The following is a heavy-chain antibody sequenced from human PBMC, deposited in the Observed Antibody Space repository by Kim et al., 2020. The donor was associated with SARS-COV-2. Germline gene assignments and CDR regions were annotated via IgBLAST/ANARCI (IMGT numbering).Heavy chain of an antibody. CDR3: ARDSRYYYDSSGYYYPYYYGMDV. V-gene: IGHV3-21*01. Sequence: GGSLRLSCAASGFTFSSYSMNWVRQAPGKGLEWVSSISSSSSYIYYADSVKGRFTISRDNAKNSLYLQMNSLRAEDTAVYYCARDSRYYYDSSGYYYPYYYGMDVWGQGTTVTVSS. CDR1: GFTFSSYS. D-gene: IGHD3-22*01. CDR2: ISSSSSYI. J-gene: IGHJ6*02.